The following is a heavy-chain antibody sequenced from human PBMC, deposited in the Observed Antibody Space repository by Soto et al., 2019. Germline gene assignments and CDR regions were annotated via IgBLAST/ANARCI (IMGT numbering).Heavy chain of an antibody. CDR1: GFTFSDFA. V-gene: IGHV3-23*01. CDR3: PRNDCSETSCQLVDH. Sequence: EVQLLESGGGFVEPGESLRLSCAASGFTFSDFAMTWIRQAPGKGLEWVSSISGAGNTASHATSVQGRFIISRDNSKNICPLKLNPLKADDTATSYVPRNDCSETSCQLVDHWGQGALVTVSS. J-gene: IGHJ4*02. D-gene: IGHD3-10*02. CDR2: ISGAGNTA.